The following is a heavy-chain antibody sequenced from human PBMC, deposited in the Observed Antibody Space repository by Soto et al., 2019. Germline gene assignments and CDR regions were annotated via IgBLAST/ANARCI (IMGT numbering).Heavy chain of an antibody. D-gene: IGHD6-19*01. V-gene: IGHV1-2*04. CDR3: ARALAVAGTRLGY. CDR1: GYTFTGYY. J-gene: IGHJ4*02. Sequence: QVQLVQSGAEVKKPGASVKVSCKASGYTFTGYYMHWVRQAPGQGLEWMGWINPNSGGTNYAQKFQGWVTMTRDTAISTAYRELSRLRSDDTAVYYGARALAVAGTRLGYWGQGTLVTVSS. CDR2: INPNSGGT.